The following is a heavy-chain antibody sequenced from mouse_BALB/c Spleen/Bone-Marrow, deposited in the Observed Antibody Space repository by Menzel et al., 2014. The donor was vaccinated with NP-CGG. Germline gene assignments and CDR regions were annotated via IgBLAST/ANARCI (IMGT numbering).Heavy chain of an antibody. D-gene: IGHD1-1*01. CDR2: IDPANVNT. Sequence: EVQLQQSGAELVKPGASVQLSCTASGFNIKNTYIHWVKPRPEQGLEWIGRIDPANVNTKYDPPFQGKATMTADTSSNTAYLQLSSLTSDDTAVYYCATYFYGSSLFAYWGQGTLVTGSA. V-gene: IGHV14-3*02. J-gene: IGHJ3*01. CDR1: GFNIKNTY. CDR3: ATYFYGSSLFAY.